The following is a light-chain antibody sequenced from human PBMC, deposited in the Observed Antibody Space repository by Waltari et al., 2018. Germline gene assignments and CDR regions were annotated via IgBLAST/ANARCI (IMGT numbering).Light chain of an antibody. Sequence: QSVLTQPPSVSGAPGQRVTISCTGTRSNMGAGRDVTWYQQLPGTAPKLLLFGNWYRPSGVPDRFSGSKSGTSASLAIAGLQAEDEAEYYCQSYDNILGGSVFGGGTKLTVL. V-gene: IGLV1-40*01. CDR3: QSYDNILGGSV. CDR2: GNW. CDR1: RSNMGAGRD. J-gene: IGLJ2*01.